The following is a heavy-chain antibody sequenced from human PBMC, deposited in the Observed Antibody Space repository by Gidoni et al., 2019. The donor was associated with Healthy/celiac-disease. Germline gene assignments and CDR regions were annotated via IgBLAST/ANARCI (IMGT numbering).Heavy chain of an antibody. J-gene: IGHJ4*02. Sequence: QVQLVQSGAEVKKPGATGEVSCKASGYTFTSYDSNWVRQVTGQGLEWRGWLHPNSGKTGYAQKFQGRVTMTRNTSISTAYMELSSLRSEDTAVYSCARTYLPGVGVRVLGYWGQGTLVTVSS. D-gene: IGHD2-8*01. CDR1: GYTFTSYD. CDR3: ARTYLPGVGVRVLGY. CDR2: LHPNSGKT. V-gene: IGHV1-8*01.